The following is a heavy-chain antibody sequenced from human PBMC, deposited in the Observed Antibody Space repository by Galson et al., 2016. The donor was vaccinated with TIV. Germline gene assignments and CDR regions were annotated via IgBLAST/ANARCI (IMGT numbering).Heavy chain of an antibody. Sequence: SLRLSCAASGFRVSDNHMTWVRQAPGKGLEWVSLISDGDSTSYADSVKGRFTISRDNSKNTLYLQMNSLRVEDTAVYFCARERRYCGNECYLYYYYGVDVWGQGTSVTVSS. J-gene: IGHJ6*02. D-gene: IGHD2-21*01. CDR2: ISDGDST. CDR1: GFRVSDNH. CDR3: ARERRYCGNECYLYYYYGVDV. V-gene: IGHV3-66*01.